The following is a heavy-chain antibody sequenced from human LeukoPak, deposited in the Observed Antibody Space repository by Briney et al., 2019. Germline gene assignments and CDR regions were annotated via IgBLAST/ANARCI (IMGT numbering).Heavy chain of an antibody. Sequence: PSETLSLTCTATGGSISGENLSCIPQPPGKGLEWIGYIYYSGSTNYNPSLKSRVTISVDTSKNQFSLTLRSVTAADTAVYYCARGGLPVALTYFHHWRQGTLVTVSS. V-gene: IGHV4-59*01. CDR1: GGSISGEN. CDR3: ARGGLPVALTYFHH. CDR2: IYYSGST. J-gene: IGHJ1*01. D-gene: IGHD2-2*01.